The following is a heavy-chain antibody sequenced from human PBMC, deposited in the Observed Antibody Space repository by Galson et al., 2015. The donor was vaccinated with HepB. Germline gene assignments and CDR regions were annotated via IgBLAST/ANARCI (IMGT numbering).Heavy chain of an antibody. CDR1: GYTFTSYG. CDR2: ISAYNGNT. Sequence: SVKVSCKASGYTFTSYGISWVRQAPGQGLEWMGWISAYNGNTNYAQKLQGRVTMTTDTSTSTAYMELRILRSDDTAVYYCAKTYYYDSSGYYPPYNWFDPWGQGTLVTVSS. J-gene: IGHJ5*02. V-gene: IGHV1-18*04. CDR3: AKTYYYDSSGYYPPYNWFDP. D-gene: IGHD3-22*01.